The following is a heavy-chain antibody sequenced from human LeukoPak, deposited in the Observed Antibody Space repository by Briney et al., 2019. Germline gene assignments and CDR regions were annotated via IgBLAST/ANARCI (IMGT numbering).Heavy chain of an antibody. J-gene: IGHJ4*02. CDR2: IYYSGST. D-gene: IGHD4-17*01. CDR3: ARGHDYGDPPFDY. V-gene: IGHV4-30-4*08. CDR1: GGSISSGDYY. Sequence: PSETLSLTCTVSGGSISSGDYYWSWIRQPPGKGLEWIGYIYYSGSTYYNPSLKSRVTISVDTSKNQFSLKLSSVTAADTAVYYCARGHDYGDPPFDYWGQGTLVTVSS.